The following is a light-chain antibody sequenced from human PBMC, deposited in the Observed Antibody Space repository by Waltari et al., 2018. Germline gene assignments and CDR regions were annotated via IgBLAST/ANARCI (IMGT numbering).Light chain of an antibody. CDR1: QNVNTH. Sequence: EVVMTQSPGTLSVSPGESATLSCRASQNVNTHLDWYQQKPGQAPRLLIYAAYTRATGVPARFSGSGSGTDLTLNISSLQSEDVALDDCQQYNDWPRTFGLGTKVEI. CDR2: AAY. J-gene: IGKJ1*01. V-gene: IGKV3-15*01. CDR3: QQYNDWPRT.